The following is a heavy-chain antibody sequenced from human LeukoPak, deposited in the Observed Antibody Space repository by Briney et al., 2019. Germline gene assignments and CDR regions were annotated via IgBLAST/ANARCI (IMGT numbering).Heavy chain of an antibody. CDR3: ARDEKTSNFDY. Sequence: SETLSLTCTVSGYSISSGYYWGWIRQPPGKGLEWIGSIYYSGSTYYNPSLKSRVTISVDTSKNQFSLKLSSVTAADTAVYYCARDEKTSNFDYWGQGTLVTVSS. V-gene: IGHV4-38-2*02. CDR2: IYYSGST. CDR1: GYSISSGYY. J-gene: IGHJ4*02.